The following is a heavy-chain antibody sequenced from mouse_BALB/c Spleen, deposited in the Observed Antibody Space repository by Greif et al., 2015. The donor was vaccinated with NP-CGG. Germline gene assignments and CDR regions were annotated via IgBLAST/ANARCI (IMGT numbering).Heavy chain of an antibody. Sequence: QVQLQQSGPELVKPGASVRISCKASGYTFTSYYIHWVKQRPGQGLEWIGWIYPGNVNTKYNEKFKGKATLTADKSSSTAYMQLSSLTSEDSAVYFCARWGGNYVSYYAMDYWGQGTSVTVSS. CDR3: ARWGGNYVSYYAMDY. J-gene: IGHJ4*01. CDR2: IYPGNVNT. D-gene: IGHD2-1*01. CDR1: GYTFTSYY. V-gene: IGHV1S56*01.